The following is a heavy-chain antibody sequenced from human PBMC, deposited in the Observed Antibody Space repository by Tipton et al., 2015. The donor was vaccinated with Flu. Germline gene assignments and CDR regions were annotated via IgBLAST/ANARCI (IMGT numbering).Heavy chain of an antibody. CDR3: ARGRGYCITNTCLLPVDF. CDR1: GFTVSTNY. D-gene: IGHD2/OR15-2a*01. J-gene: IGHJ4*02. CDR2: IYSGGST. V-gene: IGHV3-53*01. Sequence: QLVQSGGGLIQRGGSLRLSCAVSGFTVSTNYMTWVRQAPGKGLELVSVIYSGGSTYYADSVKGRFTISRDNSKNTLYLHMNSLRADDTAVYYCARGRGYCITNTCLLPVDFWGQGTLVTVSS.